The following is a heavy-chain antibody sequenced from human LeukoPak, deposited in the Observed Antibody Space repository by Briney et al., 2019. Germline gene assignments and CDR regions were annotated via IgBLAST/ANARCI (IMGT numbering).Heavy chain of an antibody. Sequence: GGSLRLSCAASRFTFNSYAMSWVRQAPGKGLEWVSVIGGSNGITFYVGSVKGRFTISRDNSKNTVYLQMNSLRDEDTATYYCAKDPNGDYVGTFDMWGQGTMVTVSS. CDR2: IGGSNGIT. CDR3: AKDPNGDYVGTFDM. D-gene: IGHD4-17*01. CDR1: RFTFNSYA. J-gene: IGHJ3*02. V-gene: IGHV3-23*01.